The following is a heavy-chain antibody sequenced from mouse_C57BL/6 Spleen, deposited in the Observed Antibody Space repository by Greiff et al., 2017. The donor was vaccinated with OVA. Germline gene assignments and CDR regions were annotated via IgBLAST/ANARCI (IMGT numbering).Heavy chain of an antibody. CDR3: ARHYYGSSYDY. CDR2: ILPGRGST. J-gene: IGHJ2*01. D-gene: IGHD1-1*01. V-gene: IGHV1-9*01. Sequence: VQLVESGAELMKPGASVKLSCKATGYTFTGYWIEWVKQRPGHGLEWIGEILPGRGSTNYNEKFKGKATFTADTSSNTAYMQLSSLTTEDSAIYYCARHYYGSSYDYWGQGTTLTVSS. CDR1: GYTFTGYW.